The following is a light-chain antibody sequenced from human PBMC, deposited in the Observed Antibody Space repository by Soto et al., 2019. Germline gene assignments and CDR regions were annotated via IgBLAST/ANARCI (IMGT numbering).Light chain of an antibody. CDR1: QSVSSSY. J-gene: IGKJ5*01. CDR2: GAA. Sequence: IVLTQSPGTLPLSPGDRGTLSCSASQSVSSSYLAWYQKKPGQAPRLLIYGAASRATGIPDRFSRSRSWTNFTLTISRLEPEDYAVYYYQQYGSSPPITFGQGTRLEIK. CDR3: QQYGSSPPIT. V-gene: IGKV3-20*01.